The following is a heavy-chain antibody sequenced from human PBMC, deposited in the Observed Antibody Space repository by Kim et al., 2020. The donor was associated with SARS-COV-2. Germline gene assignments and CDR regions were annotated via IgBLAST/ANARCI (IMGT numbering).Heavy chain of an antibody. Sequence: CAGPVKGRCTVPRDNSKNSLYLEMSSLRAEDTAVYYCARDSGFSASWTDYWGQGTRVTVSS. D-gene: IGHD2-2*01. CDR3: ARDSGFSASWTDY. V-gene: IGHV3-23*01. J-gene: IGHJ4*02.